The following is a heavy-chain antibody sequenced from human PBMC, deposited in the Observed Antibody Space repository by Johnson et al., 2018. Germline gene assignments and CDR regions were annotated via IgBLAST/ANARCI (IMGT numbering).Heavy chain of an antibody. CDR2: LHWNGGST. V-gene: IGHV3-9*01. CDR3: AKDARLVRYCDWAFIFQH. D-gene: IGHD3-9*01. CDR1: GFTFDDYA. J-gene: IGHJ1*01. Sequence: EVQLVESGGGLVQPGRSLRLSCAASGFTFDDYAMHWVRQAPGKGLGRVSCLHWNGGSTGYADSVTGRSTISRDNAKNTLQLQMNSLRAGDTAVYNCAKDARLVRYCDWAFIFQHWGQGTLVTVSS.